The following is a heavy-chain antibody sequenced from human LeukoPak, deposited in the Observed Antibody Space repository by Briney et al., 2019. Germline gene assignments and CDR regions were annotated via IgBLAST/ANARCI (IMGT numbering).Heavy chain of an antibody. CDR2: IVVGSGNT. CDR1: GFTFTSSA. Sequence: SVKVSCKASGFTFTSSAVQWVRQARGQRLEWIGWIVVGSGNTNYAQKFRERVTITRDMSTSTAYMELSSLRSEDTAVYYCAAVPAATYYYDSSGPGGFDYWGQGTLVTVSS. D-gene: IGHD3-22*01. J-gene: IGHJ4*02. V-gene: IGHV1-58*01. CDR3: AAVPAATYYYDSSGPGGFDY.